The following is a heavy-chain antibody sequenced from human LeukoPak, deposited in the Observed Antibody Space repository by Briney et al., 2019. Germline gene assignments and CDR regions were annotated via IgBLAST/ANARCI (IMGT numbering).Heavy chain of an antibody. CDR2: IRYDGGNK. V-gene: IGHV3-30*02. CDR1: GFIFSSYA. CDR3: AKDLRAARLLGLFDP. Sequence: GGSLRLSCAASGFIFSSYAMHWVRQAPGKGLEWVTFIRYDGGNKYYADSVKGRFTISRDNSKNTLYLQMNSLRAEDTAVYYCAKDLRAARLLGLFDPWGQGTLVTVSS. J-gene: IGHJ5*02. D-gene: IGHD6-6*01.